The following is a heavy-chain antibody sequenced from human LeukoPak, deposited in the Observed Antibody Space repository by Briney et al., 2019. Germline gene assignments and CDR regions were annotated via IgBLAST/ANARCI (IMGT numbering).Heavy chain of an antibody. CDR1: GGSISSSGYY. CDR2: IYYGGST. D-gene: IGHD6-13*01. J-gene: IGHJ6*03. V-gene: IGHV4-39*07. CDR3: ARVDSSSWYDYYYMDV. Sequence: ASETLSLTCTVSGGSISSSGYYWDWIRQPPGKGLEWIGNIYYGGSTYYNPSLKSRVTISVDTSKNQFFLKLSSVTAADTAVYYCARVDSSSWYDYYYMDVWGKGTTVTVSS.